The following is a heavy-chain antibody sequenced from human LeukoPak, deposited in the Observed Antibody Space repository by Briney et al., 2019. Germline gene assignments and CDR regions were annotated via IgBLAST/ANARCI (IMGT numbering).Heavy chain of an antibody. CDR2: IYHGDSDT. Sequence: GESLKISCKGSGYSFTTFWIGWVRQMPGKGLEWMGIIYHGDSDTRYGPSFQGQVTISVDRSISTAYLKWSSLKASDTAIYYCARRGPVAENGYYFDSWGQGTLVTVSS. CDR1: GYSFTTFW. J-gene: IGHJ4*02. V-gene: IGHV5-51*01. CDR3: ARRGPVAENGYYFDS. D-gene: IGHD2-15*01.